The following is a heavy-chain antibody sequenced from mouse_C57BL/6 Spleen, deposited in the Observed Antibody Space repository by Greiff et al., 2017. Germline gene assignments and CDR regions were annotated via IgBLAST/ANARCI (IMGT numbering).Heavy chain of an antibody. CDR3: ARGGLGYWYFDV. D-gene: IGHD4-1*01. CDR1: GYTFTSYW. J-gene: IGHJ1*03. V-gene: IGHV1-64*01. CDR2: IHPNSGST. Sequence: QVQLQQPGAELVKPGASVKLSCKASGYTFTSYWMHWVKQRPGQGLEWIGMIHPNSGSTNYNEKFKSKATLTVDKSSSTAHMQLSSLTSEDSAVYYCARGGLGYWYFDVWGTGTTVTVSS.